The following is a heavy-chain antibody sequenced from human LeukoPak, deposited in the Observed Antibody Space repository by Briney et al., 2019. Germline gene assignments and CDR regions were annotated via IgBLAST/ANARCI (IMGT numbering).Heavy chain of an antibody. CDR3: ARGVYIAAAQYGF. J-gene: IGHJ4*02. V-gene: IGHV4-59*01. Sequence: SETLSLTCTVSGGSISTYYWTWIRQPPGKGLEWIGYIYYSGATNYNPSLKSRVTISVDTSKNQFSLKLSSVTAADTAVYYCARGVYIAAAQYGFWGQGTLVTVSS. CDR1: GGSISTYY. D-gene: IGHD6-13*01. CDR2: IYYSGAT.